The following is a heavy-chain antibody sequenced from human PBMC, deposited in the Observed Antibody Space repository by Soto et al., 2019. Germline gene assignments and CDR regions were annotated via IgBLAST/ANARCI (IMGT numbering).Heavy chain of an antibody. J-gene: IGHJ4*02. D-gene: IGHD3-16*02. CDR1: GGSFSGYY. V-gene: IGHV4-34*01. CDR2: INHSGST. CDR3: ARGRKPNYDYVWGSYRWYYFDY. Sequence: SETLSLTCAVYGGSFSGYYWSWIRQPPGKGLEWIGEINHSGSTNYNPSLKSRVTISVDTSKNQFSLKLSSVTAADTAVYYCARGRKPNYDYVWGSYRWYYFDYWGQGTLVTVSS.